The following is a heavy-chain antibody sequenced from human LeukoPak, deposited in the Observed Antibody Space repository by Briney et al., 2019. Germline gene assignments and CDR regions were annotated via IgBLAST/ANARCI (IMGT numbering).Heavy chain of an antibody. D-gene: IGHD6-19*01. V-gene: IGHV3-30*18. J-gene: IGHJ6*02. CDR3: AKDQGAVAGGLLYGMDV. CDR2: ISYDGSNK. Sequence: GGSLRLSCAASGFTFSSYGMHWVRQAPGKGLEWVAVISYDGSNKYYADSVKGRFTISRDNSKNTLYLQMNSLRAEDTAVYYCAKDQGAVAGGLLYGMDVWGQGTTVTVSS. CDR1: GFTFSSYG.